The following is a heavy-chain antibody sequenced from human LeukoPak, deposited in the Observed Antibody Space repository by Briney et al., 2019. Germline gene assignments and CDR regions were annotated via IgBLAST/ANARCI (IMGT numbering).Heavy chain of an antibody. J-gene: IGHJ4*02. CDR2: INHSGST. CDR3: ARGQLWFDY. D-gene: IGHD5-18*01. V-gene: IGHV4-34*01. CDR1: GGSFSGYY. Sequence: SETLSLTCAVYGGSFSGYYWSWIRQPPGKWLEWIGEINHSGSTNYNPSLKSRVTISVDTSKNQFSLKLSSVTAADTAVYYCARGQLWFDYWGQGTLVTVSS.